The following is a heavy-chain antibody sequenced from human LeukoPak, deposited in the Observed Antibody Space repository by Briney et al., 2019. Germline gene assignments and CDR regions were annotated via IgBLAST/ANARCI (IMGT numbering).Heavy chain of an antibody. D-gene: IGHD3-22*01. CDR3: AKEEYYYDSSSGFDY. CDR2: IRYDGGNK. V-gene: IGHV3-30*02. Sequence: PGGSLRLSCAASGFTFSSYGMHWVRQAPGKGLEWVAFIRYDGGNKYYADSVKGRFTISRDNSKNTLYLQMNSLSAADTAVYYCAKEEYYYDSSSGFDYWGQGTLVTVSS. J-gene: IGHJ4*02. CDR1: GFTFSSYG.